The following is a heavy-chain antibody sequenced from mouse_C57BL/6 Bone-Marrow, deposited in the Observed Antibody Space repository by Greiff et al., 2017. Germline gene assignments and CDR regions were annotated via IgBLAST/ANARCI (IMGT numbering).Heavy chain of an antibody. CDR3: AIFYGSSYGFAY. CDR1: GYTFTSYW. Sequence: QVQLQQPGAELVKPGASVKLSCKASGYTFTSYWMHWVKQRPGQGLEWIGMIPPNSGSTNYNEKFKSKATLTVDKSSSTAYMQLSSLTSEDSAVYYCAIFYGSSYGFAYWGQGTLVTVSA. V-gene: IGHV1-64*01. J-gene: IGHJ3*01. D-gene: IGHD1-1*01. CDR2: IPPNSGST.